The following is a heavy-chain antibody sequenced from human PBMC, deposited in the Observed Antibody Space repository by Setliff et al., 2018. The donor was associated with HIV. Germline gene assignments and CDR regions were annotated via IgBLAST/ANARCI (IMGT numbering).Heavy chain of an antibody. CDR1: GGTFSGYS. CDR3: ARGRHAVVVTALDHDY. CDR2: IIPIFGTT. Sequence: SVKVPCKASGGTFSGYSITWVRQAPGQGLEWVGGIIPIFGTTNYAQNCQCRVTISADESTSTAYMELSSLRSEDTAVYYCARGRHAVVVTALDHDYWGQGPLVTVSS. J-gene: IGHJ4*02. D-gene: IGHD2-21*02. V-gene: IGHV1-69*13.